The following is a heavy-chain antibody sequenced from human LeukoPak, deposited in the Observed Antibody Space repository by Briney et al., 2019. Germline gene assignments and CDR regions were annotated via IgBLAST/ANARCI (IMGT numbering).Heavy chain of an antibody. V-gene: IGHV3-23*01. J-gene: IGHJ4*02. Sequence: GGSLRLSCAASGFTFSSYGMSWVRQAPGKGLEWVSAISGSGGSTYYADSVKGRLTISRDNSKNTLYLQMNSLRAEDTAVYYCAKDKDYYGSGSTIDYWGQGTLVTVSS. CDR1: GFTFSSYG. CDR3: AKDKDYYGSGSTIDY. CDR2: ISGSGGST. D-gene: IGHD3-10*01.